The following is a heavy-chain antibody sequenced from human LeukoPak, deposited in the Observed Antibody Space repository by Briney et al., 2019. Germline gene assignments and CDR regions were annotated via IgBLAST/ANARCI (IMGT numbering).Heavy chain of an antibody. V-gene: IGHV4-30-2*01. D-gene: IGHD3-22*01. CDR2: IYPDGGS. CDR1: GGSISSGGYC. J-gene: IGHJ5*02. Sequence: SQTPSLTCTVSGGSISSGGYCWSWIRQPPGKGLEWIGYIYPDGGSYYNPSLKSRVTISIDMSNNQFSLKLISVTAADTAVYYCARVGSSGSGPFDPWGQGAQVTVSS. CDR3: ARVGSSGSGPFDP.